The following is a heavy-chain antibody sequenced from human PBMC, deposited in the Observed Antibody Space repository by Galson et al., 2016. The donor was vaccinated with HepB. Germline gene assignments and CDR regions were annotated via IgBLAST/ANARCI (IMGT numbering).Heavy chain of an antibody. J-gene: IGHJ2*01. CDR2: VSGRADNT. D-gene: IGHD4-23*01. V-gene: IGHV3-23*01. Sequence: QAPGRGLEWVSVVSGRADNTSYADSLKGRFTISRDNSKNTVFMQMNSLRVEDTAVYFRAKVLRWQYWYFDLWGRGTLVTVSS. CDR3: AKVLRWQYWYFDL.